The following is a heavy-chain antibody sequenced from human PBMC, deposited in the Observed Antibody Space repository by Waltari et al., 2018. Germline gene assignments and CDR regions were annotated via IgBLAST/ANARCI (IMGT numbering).Heavy chain of an antibody. D-gene: IGHD7-27*01. V-gene: IGHV3-53*01. CDR2: IYSGGST. Sequence: EVQLVESGGGWLQPGGSLRLYCAASGFTVRRNYMSWVRQAPGKGLEWVSVIYSGGSTYYADSVKGRFTISRDNSKNTLYLQMNSLRAEDTAVYYCARYLTGLFDYWGQGTLVTVSS. J-gene: IGHJ4*02. CDR1: GFTVRRNY. CDR3: ARYLTGLFDY.